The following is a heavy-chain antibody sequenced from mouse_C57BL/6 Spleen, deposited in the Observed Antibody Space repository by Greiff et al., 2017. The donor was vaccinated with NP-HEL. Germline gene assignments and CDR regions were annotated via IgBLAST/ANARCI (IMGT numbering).Heavy chain of an antibody. D-gene: IGHD2-5*01. CDR2: INPSSGYT. Sequence: VQRVESGAELAKPGASVKLSCKASGYTFTSYWMHWVKQRPGQGLEWIGYINPSSGYTKYNQKFKDKATLTADKSSSTAYMQLSSLTYEDSAVYYCARYYSNYEAWFAYWGQGTLVTVSA. CDR1: GYTFTSYW. V-gene: IGHV1-7*01. CDR3: ARYYSNYEAWFAY. J-gene: IGHJ3*01.